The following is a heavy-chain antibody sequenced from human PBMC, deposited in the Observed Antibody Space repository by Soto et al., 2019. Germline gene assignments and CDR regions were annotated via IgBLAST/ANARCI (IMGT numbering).Heavy chain of an antibody. J-gene: IGHJ6*02. CDR3: AKDDRQGLVWGRDYYNYYGMDV. V-gene: IGHV3-30*18. CDR2: ISYDGSNK. D-gene: IGHD6-19*01. Sequence: QVQLVESGGGVVQPGRSLRLSCAASGFTFSSYGMHWVRQAPGKGLEWVAVISYDGSNKYYADSVKGRFTISRDNSKNTLYLQMNSLRTEDTAVYYCAKDDRQGLVWGRDYYNYYGMDVWGQGTTVTVSS. CDR1: GFTFSSYG.